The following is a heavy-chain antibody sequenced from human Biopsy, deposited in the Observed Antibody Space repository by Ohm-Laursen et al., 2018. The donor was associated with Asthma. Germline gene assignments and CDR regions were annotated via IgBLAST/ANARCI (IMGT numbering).Heavy chain of an antibody. J-gene: IGHJ6*02. CDR3: ARCQVGYSSGRSLLLKKIYYSGMDV. Sequence: SVKVSCKAPGGTFSNFAISWVRQAPGPGLEWLGGIMTVFGTTNYAQKIQGRVTITADESTSTAYMEVTSLRSEDTAIYYCARCQVGYSSGRSLLLKKIYYSGMDVWGQGTAVTVSS. CDR1: GGTFSNFA. V-gene: IGHV1-69*01. CDR2: IMTVFGTT. D-gene: IGHD6-19*01.